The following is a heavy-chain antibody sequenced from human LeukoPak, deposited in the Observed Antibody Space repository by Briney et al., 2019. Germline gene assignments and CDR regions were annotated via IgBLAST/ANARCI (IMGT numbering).Heavy chain of an antibody. CDR3: ARDIVGATLVDFDL. Sequence: GASVKVSCEASGYIFTSYGFAWVRQAPGQGLEWMGWISALNGNTNYAQKFQGRVTMTTDTSTSTAYMELRSLTSDDTAMYYCARDIVGATLVDFDLWGRGTLVTVSS. CDR2: ISALNGNT. V-gene: IGHV1-18*01. CDR1: GYIFTSYG. D-gene: IGHD1-26*01. J-gene: IGHJ2*01.